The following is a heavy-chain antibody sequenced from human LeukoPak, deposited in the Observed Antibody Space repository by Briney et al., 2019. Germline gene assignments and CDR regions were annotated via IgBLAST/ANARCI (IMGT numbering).Heavy chain of an antibody. Sequence: SETLSLTCTVSGGSISSSSYYWGWIRQPPGKGLEWIGSIYYSGSTYYNPSLKSRVTISVDTSKNQFSLKLSSVTAADTAVYYCARGVYSSGYYYYYYYMDVWGKGTTVTISS. V-gene: IGHV4-39*07. CDR3: ARGVYSSGYYYYYYYMDV. J-gene: IGHJ6*03. CDR1: GGSISSSSYY. D-gene: IGHD3-22*01. CDR2: IYYSGST.